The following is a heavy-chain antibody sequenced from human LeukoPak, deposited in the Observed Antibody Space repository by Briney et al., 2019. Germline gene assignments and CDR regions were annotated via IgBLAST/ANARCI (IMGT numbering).Heavy chain of an antibody. CDR2: IYYSGST. J-gene: IGHJ3*02. CDR3: ARIGVTDAFDI. CDR1: GGSISSYY. Sequence: SETLSLTCTVSGGSISSYYWSWLRQPPGKGLEWIGYIYYSGSTNYNPSLKSRVTISVDTSKNQFSLKLSSVTAADTAVYYCARIGVTDAFDIWGQGTMVTVSS. V-gene: IGHV4-59*01. D-gene: IGHD3-10*01.